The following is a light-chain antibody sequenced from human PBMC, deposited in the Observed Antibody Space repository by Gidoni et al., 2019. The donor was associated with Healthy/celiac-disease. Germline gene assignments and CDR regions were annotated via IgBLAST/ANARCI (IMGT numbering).Light chain of an antibody. CDR2: GAS. CDR3: QQRLT. CDR1: QSVSSSY. V-gene: IGKV3-20*01. J-gene: IGKJ1*01. Sequence: EIVLTQSPGTLSLSPGERATLSCRASQSVSSSYLAWYQQKPGQAPRLLIYGASSRATGIPDRCSGSGSGTDFTLTISRLEPEDFAVYYCQQRLTFGQGTKVEIK.